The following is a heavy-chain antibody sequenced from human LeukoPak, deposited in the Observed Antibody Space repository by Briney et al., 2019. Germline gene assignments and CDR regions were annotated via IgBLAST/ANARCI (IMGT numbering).Heavy chain of an antibody. Sequence: AGGPLRLSCAASGFTFNKYWMNWVRQSPGKGLEWVANIREDSSDINYVDSMKGRFTISRDNAKNSLYLQMNSLRVEDTALYYCARESGRFRFDSWGQGTLVTVSS. CDR3: ARESGRFRFDS. CDR1: GFTFNKYW. CDR2: IREDSSDI. J-gene: IGHJ5*01. D-gene: IGHD3-3*01. V-gene: IGHV3-7*03.